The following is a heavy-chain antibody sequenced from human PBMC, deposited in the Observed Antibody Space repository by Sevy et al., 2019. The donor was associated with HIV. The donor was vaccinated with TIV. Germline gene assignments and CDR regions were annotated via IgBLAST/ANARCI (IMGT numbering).Heavy chain of an antibody. CDR3: AKGDRSSGWYGAFDI. D-gene: IGHD6-19*01. CDR1: GFTLDDYA. J-gene: IGHJ3*02. V-gene: IGHV3-9*01. Sequence: GGSLRLSCAASGFTLDDYAMHWVRQAPGKGLEWVSSISWNSVRIDYADSVKGRFTISRDNAKRSLFLQMNSLRPEDTALYFCAKGDRSSGWYGAFDIWGQGTMVTVS. CDR2: ISWNSVRI.